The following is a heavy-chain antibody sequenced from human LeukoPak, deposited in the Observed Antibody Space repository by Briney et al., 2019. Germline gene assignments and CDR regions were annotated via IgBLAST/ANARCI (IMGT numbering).Heavy chain of an antibody. CDR1: GGSISSYY. V-gene: IGHV4-59*01. Sequence: PSETLSLTCTVSGGSISSYYWSWIRQPPGKGLEWIGYIYYSGSTNYNPSLKSRVTISVDTSKNQFSLKLSSVTAADTAVYYCARDGGSGYYYDYWGQGTLVTVSS. J-gene: IGHJ4*02. D-gene: IGHD3-22*01. CDR3: ARDGGSGYYYDY. CDR2: IYYSGST.